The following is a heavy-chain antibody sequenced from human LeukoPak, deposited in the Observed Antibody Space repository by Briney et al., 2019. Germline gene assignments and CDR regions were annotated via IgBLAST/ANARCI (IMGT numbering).Heavy chain of an antibody. Sequence: PSETLSLTCTVSGTSTSSHYWSWIRQPPGEGLEWIGSIYYSGSTYYNPSLKSRVTISVDTSKNQFSLKLSSVTAADTAVYYCASERIAVAGSRDYWGQGTLVTVSS. J-gene: IGHJ4*02. CDR2: IYYSGST. CDR3: ASERIAVAGSRDY. V-gene: IGHV4-59*05. D-gene: IGHD6-19*01. CDR1: GTSTSSHY.